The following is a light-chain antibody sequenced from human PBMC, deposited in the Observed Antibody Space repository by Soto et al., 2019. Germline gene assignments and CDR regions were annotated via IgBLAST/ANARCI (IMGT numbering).Light chain of an antibody. CDR1: SSDVGGYNY. J-gene: IGLJ2*01. Sequence: QSALTQPASVSGSPGQSITISCTGSSSDVGGYNYVSWYQQHPGKAPKLMIYEVSNRPLGVSNRFSGSKSGNTAPLTISGLPSEDEADYYCSSYTSSSTVVFGGGTKLTVL. CDR2: EVS. CDR3: SSYTSSSTVV. V-gene: IGLV2-14*01.